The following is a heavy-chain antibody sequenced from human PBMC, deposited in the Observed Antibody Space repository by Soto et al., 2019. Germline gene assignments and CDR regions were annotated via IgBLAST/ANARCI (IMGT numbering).Heavy chain of an antibody. D-gene: IGHD3-3*01. J-gene: IGHJ6*02. CDR2: IIPIFGTA. CDR3: ARDYRITIFGVVITSPGYYYYYGMDV. V-gene: IGHV1-69*06. Sequence: SVKVSCKASGGTFSSYAISWVRQAPGQGLEWMGGIIPIFGTANYAQKFQGRVTITADKSTSTAYMELSSLRSEDTAVYYCARDYRITIFGVVITSPGYYYYYGMDVWGQGTTVTVSS. CDR1: GGTFSSYA.